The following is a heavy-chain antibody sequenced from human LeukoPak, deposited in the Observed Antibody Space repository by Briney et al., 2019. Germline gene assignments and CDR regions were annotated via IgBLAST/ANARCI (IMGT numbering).Heavy chain of an antibody. CDR3: ARRPYDSSAYFDY. J-gene: IGHJ4*02. V-gene: IGHV5-51*01. CDR2: IYPYDSDT. D-gene: IGHD3-22*01. Sequence: GESLKISCKGSGYSFASRWIGWVRQMPGKGLEWMGMIYPYDSDTRHSPSFQGQVTISADKSISTAYLQWSSLKASDTAMYYCARRPYDSSAYFDYWGQGTLVTVSS. CDR1: GYSFASRW.